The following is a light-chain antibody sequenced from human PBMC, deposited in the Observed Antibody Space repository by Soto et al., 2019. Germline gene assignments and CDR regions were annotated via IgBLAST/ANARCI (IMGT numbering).Light chain of an antibody. V-gene: IGLV1-51*01. CDR1: SSNIANNY. Sequence: QSVLTQPPSVSAAPGQKVTISCSGSSSNIANNYVSWYQHLPGTAPKLLISDNNKRPSGIPDRFSASKSGTSATLGITGLQTGDEADYYCGTWDSSLSAFVFGIGTKLTVL. J-gene: IGLJ1*01. CDR2: DNN. CDR3: GTWDSSLSAFV.